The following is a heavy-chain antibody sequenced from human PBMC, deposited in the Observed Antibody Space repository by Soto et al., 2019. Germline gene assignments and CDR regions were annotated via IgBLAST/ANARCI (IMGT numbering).Heavy chain of an antibody. CDR2: ITANGGSR. CDR1: GFTFSWYA. J-gene: IGHJ1*01. Sequence: EVQLLESGGGLAQPGGSLRLSWSASGFTFSWYAMSWVRQAPGKGREWVSGITANGGSRDYADSVKGRFTISRDNSKNTLYLEMNSLRAEDTAIYYCAKDQSYYYDSNGSRAEHWGQGTLVAVSS. CDR3: AKDQSYYYDSNGSRAEH. V-gene: IGHV3-23*01. D-gene: IGHD3-22*01.